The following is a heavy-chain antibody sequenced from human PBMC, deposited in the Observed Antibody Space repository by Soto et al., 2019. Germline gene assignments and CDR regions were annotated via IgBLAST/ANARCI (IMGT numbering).Heavy chain of an antibody. V-gene: IGHV3-9*01. D-gene: IGHD4-17*01. J-gene: IGHJ6*03. Sequence: EVQLVESGGGLVQPGRSLRLSCAASGFTFDDYAMHWVRQAPGKGLEWVSGISWNSGSIDYADSVKGRFTISRDNAKNSLYLQMNSLRAEDTALYYCAKGILDYGVNYFYYYMDVWGKGTTVTVSS. CDR1: GFTFDDYA. CDR3: AKGILDYGVNYFYYYMDV. CDR2: ISWNSGSI.